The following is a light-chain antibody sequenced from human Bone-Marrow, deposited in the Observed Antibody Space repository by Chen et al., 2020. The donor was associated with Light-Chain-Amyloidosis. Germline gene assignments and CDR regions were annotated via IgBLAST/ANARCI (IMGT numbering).Light chain of an antibody. CDR1: SSDVGGDNH. Sequence: QPALPQPPSVSGSPGQSITISCTGTSSDVGGDNHVSWYQQHPDKAPKLMIYEVTNRPSWVPDRFSGSKSDNTASLTISGLQTEDEADYFCSSYTITNTLVFGSGTRVTVL. CDR2: EVT. J-gene: IGLJ1*01. V-gene: IGLV2-14*01. CDR3: SSYTITNTLV.